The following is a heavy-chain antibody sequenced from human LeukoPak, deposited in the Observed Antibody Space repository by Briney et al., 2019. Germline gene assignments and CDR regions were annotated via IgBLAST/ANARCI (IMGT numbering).Heavy chain of an antibody. CDR3: ARDRKTYQPLPTTNDY. CDR1: GYTFTSYG. J-gene: IGHJ4*02. Sequence: ASVKVSCKASGYTFTSYGISWVRQAPGQGLEWMGWFSAYNGNTNYAQKPQGRVTMTTDTSTSTAYMELRSLRSDDTAVYYCARDRKTYQPLPTTNDYWGQGTLVTVSS. V-gene: IGHV1-18*01. D-gene: IGHD2-2*01. CDR2: FSAYNGNT.